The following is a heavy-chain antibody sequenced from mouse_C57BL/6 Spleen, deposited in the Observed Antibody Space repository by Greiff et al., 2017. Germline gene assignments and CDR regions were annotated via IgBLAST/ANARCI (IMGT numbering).Heavy chain of an antibody. CDR2: IDPETGGT. J-gene: IGHJ3*01. V-gene: IGHV1-15*01. Sequence: VKLQQSGAELVRPGASVTLSCKASGYTFTDYEMHWVKQTPVHGLEWIGAIDPETGGTAYNQKFKGKAILTADKSSSTAYMELRSLTSEDSAVYYCTRPMGFAYWGQGTLVTVSA. CDR1: GYTFTDYE. CDR3: TRPMGFAY.